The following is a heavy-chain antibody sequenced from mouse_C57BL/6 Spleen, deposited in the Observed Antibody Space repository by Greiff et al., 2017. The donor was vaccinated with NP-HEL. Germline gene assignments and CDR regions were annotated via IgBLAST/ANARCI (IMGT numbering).Heavy chain of an antibody. J-gene: IGHJ4*01. V-gene: IGHV5-17*01. CDR3: ANYYGSSLYAMDY. CDR2: ISSGSSTI. CDR1: GFTLSDYG. Sequence: EVKVVESGGGLVKPGGSLKLSCAASGFTLSDYGMHWVRQAPEKGLEWVAYISSGSSTIYYADTVKGRFTISRDNAKNTLFLQMTSLRSEDTAMYYCANYYGSSLYAMDYWGQGTSVTVSS. D-gene: IGHD1-1*01.